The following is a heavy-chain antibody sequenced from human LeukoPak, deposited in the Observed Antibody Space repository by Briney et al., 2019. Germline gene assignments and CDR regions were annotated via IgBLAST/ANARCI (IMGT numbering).Heavy chain of an antibody. CDR3: ARATDIHSEPGEPLDY. CDR2: ISGIGSTI. D-gene: IGHD3-9*01. J-gene: IGHJ4*02. V-gene: IGHV3-48*03. CDR1: GFTFSSYE. Sequence: GGSLRLSCAASGFTFSSYEMNWVRQAPGKGLEWVSYISGIGSTIYYADSVKGRFTISRDNAENSLFLQMNSLRAEDTAVYYCARATDIHSEPGEPLDYWGQGTLVTVSS.